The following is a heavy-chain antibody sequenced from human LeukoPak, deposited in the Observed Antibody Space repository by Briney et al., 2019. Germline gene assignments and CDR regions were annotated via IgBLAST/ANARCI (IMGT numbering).Heavy chain of an antibody. D-gene: IGHD2-2*02. V-gene: IGHV3-9*01. Sequence: GRSLRLSCAASGFTFDDYAMHWVRQVPGKGLEWVSTINWKSDIIGYADSVKGRFTISRDNAKNSLYLQMNSLRADDTALYYRAKSFYTSPPAGMDVWGQGTTVTVSS. CDR3: AKSFYTSPPAGMDV. CDR1: GFTFDDYA. CDR2: INWKSDII. J-gene: IGHJ6*02.